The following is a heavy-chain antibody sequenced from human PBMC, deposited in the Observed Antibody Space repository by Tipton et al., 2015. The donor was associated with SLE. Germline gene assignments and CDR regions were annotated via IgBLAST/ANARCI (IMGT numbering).Heavy chain of an antibody. CDR1: GGSISSSSYY. CDR2: IYYSGST. CDR3: ASLTGGLDY. Sequence: TLSLTCTVSGGSISSSSYYWGWIRQPPGKGLEWIGYIYYSGSTKCNPSLKSRVTISVDTSKNQISLKLSSVTAADTAVYYCASLTGGLDYWGQGTLVTVSS. D-gene: IGHD7-27*01. V-gene: IGHV4-61*05. J-gene: IGHJ4*02.